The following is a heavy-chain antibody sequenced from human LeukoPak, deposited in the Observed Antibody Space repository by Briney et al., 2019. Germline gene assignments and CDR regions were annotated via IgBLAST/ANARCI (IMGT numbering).Heavy chain of an antibody. V-gene: IGHV3-21*01. D-gene: IGHD5-18*01. J-gene: IGHJ4*02. CDR1: GFTFSSYS. Sequence: PGGSLRLSCAASGFTFSSYSMNWVRQAPGKGLEWVSSISSSGSYIYYADSLKGRFTISRDNAKNSLYLQMNSLRAEDTAVYYCARDIGCSYGYPFDYWGQGTLVTVSS. CDR3: ARDIGCSYGYPFDY. CDR2: ISSSGSYI.